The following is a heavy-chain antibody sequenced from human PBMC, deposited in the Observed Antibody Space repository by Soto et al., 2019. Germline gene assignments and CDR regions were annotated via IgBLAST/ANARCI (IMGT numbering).Heavy chain of an antibody. J-gene: IGHJ6*02. CDR2: IIPVFGIS. V-gene: IGHV1-69*01. Sequence: QVQLMQSGAEVKKPGSSVKVSCKASGGTLNTYAISWVRQAPGQGLEWMGGIIPVFGISKYAQQFQGRVTITADESTSTAYMEVSSLRSDDTAVYYCARDSIYYYGSGQSDPYYSLDVWGQGTTVTVSS. CDR1: GGTLNTYA. D-gene: IGHD3-10*01. CDR3: ARDSIYYYGSGQSDPYYSLDV.